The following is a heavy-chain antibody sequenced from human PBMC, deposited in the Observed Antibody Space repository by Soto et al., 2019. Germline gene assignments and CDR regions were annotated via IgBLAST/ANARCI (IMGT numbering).Heavy chain of an antibody. Sequence: SVKVSCKASGGTFSSYAISWVRQAPGQGLEWMGGIIPIFGTANYAQKFQGRVTITADESTSTAYMELSSLRSEDTAVYYCARDPITMVRGVIIRDYYYYGMDVWGQGTTVTVSS. CDR3: ARDPITMVRGVIIRDYYYYGMDV. V-gene: IGHV1-69*13. CDR2: IIPIFGTA. J-gene: IGHJ6*02. D-gene: IGHD3-10*01. CDR1: GGTFSSYA.